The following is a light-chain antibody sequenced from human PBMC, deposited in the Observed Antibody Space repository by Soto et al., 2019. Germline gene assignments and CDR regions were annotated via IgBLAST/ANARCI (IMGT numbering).Light chain of an antibody. V-gene: IGLV2-14*01. CDR3: SSYRSSSTVYV. Sequence: QSVLTQPASVSGSPGQSITISCTGTSSDVGGYNYVSWYQQHPGEAPKLLIYDVSNRPSGVSNRFSGSKSGNTASLTISGLQAEDEADDYCSSYRSSSTVYVFGTGTKVTVL. CDR1: SSDVGGYNY. J-gene: IGLJ1*01. CDR2: DVS.